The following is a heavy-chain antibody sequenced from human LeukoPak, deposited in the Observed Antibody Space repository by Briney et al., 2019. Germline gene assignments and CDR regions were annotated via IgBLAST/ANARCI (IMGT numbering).Heavy chain of an antibody. D-gene: IGHD3-10*01. CDR1: GGSISSYY. CDR2: IYYSGST. J-gene: IGHJ4*02. V-gene: IGHV4-59*12. CDR3: ARDPLGVPWDY. Sequence: SETLSLTCTVSGGSISSYYWSWIRQPPGKGLEWIGYIYYSGSTNYNPSLKSRVTISVDTSKNQFSLKLSSVTAADTAVYYCARDPLGVPWDYWGQGTLVTVSS.